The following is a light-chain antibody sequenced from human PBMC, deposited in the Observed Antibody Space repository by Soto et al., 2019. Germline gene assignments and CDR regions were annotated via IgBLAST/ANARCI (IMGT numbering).Light chain of an antibody. CDR3: QQRSNWPPWT. J-gene: IGKJ1*01. Sequence: EIVRTQSPATLSVSPGERATLSCRASQSVASRNLAWYQQKPGQAPRLLIYDASNRATGIPARFSGSGSGTEFTLTISSLQSEDFAVYYCQQRSNWPPWTFGQGTKV. CDR2: DAS. V-gene: IGKV3D-15*01. CDR1: QSVASRN.